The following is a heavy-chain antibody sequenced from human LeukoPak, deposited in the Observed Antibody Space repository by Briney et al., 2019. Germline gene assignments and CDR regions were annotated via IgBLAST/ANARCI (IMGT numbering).Heavy chain of an antibody. CDR2: IIPIFGTA. CDR3: ASSKPHYYGSGSYDY. CDR1: GGTFSSYA. Sequence: ASVKVSCKASGGTFSSYAISWVRQAPGQGLEWMGGIIPIFGTANYAQKFQGRVTITADESTSTAYMELSSLRSEDTAVYYCASSKPHYYGSGSYDYWGQGTLVTVSS. J-gene: IGHJ4*02. V-gene: IGHV1-69*13. D-gene: IGHD3-10*01.